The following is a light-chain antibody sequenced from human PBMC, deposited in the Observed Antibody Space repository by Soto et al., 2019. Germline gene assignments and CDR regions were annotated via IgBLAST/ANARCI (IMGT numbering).Light chain of an antibody. CDR3: QKYNSALWT. J-gene: IGKJ1*01. V-gene: IGKV1-27*01. CDR1: QGISNY. Sequence: DIPMTQSPSSLSASVGDRVTITCRASQGISNYLAWYQQKPGKVPKLLIYAASTLQSGVPSRFSGSGSGTDFTLTISSLQPEDVATDYCQKYNSALWTFGQGTKVEIK. CDR2: AAS.